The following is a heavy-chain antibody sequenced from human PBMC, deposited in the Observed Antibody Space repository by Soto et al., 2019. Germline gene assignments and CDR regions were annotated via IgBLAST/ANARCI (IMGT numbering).Heavy chain of an antibody. CDR2: ISGSGGST. D-gene: IGHD2-2*01. CDR1: GFTFSSYA. Sequence: GGSLRLSCAASGFTFSSYAMSWVRQAPGKGLEWVSAISGSGGSTYYADSVKGRFTISRDNSKNTLYLQMNSLRAEDTAVYYCAKGHNGYQLLNWFDPWGQGTLVTVSS. J-gene: IGHJ5*02. CDR3: AKGHNGYQLLNWFDP. V-gene: IGHV3-23*01.